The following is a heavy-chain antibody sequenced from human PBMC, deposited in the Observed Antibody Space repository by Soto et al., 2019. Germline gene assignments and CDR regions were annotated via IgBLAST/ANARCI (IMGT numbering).Heavy chain of an antibody. Sequence: QVQLVQSGAEVKKPGSSVKVSCKASGGTFSSYAISWVRQAPGQGLEWMGGIIPIFGTANYAQKFQGRVTITADKSTSTAYLEPSSLRSEDMTVYYCARDGGVYDYSTFDYWGQGTLVTVSS. CDR3: ARDGGVYDYSTFDY. V-gene: IGHV1-69*14. CDR2: IIPIFGTA. D-gene: IGHD4-4*01. J-gene: IGHJ4*02. CDR1: GGTFSSYA.